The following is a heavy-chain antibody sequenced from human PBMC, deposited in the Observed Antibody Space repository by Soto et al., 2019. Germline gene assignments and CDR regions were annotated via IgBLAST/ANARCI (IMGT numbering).Heavy chain of an antibody. Sequence: EVQLLESGGGLVQPGGSLRLSCAASGFTFSSYAMSWVRQAPGKGLEWVSAISGSGGSTYYEDSVKGRFTISRDNSKNTLYLQMNSLRAEDTAVYYCAKDFYCSGGSCYSWYFDLWGRGTLVTVSS. V-gene: IGHV3-23*01. CDR3: AKDFYCSGGSCYSWYFDL. CDR1: GFTFSSYA. D-gene: IGHD2-15*01. CDR2: ISGSGGST. J-gene: IGHJ2*01.